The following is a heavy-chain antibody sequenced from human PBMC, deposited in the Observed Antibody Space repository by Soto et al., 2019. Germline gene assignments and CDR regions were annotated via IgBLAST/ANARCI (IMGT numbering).Heavy chain of an antibody. CDR3: ARNDYGSGGYGSWFDP. J-gene: IGHJ5*02. Sequence: QVQLQESGPGLVKPSQTLSLTCTVSGGSISSGGYYWSWIRQHPGKGLEWIGYIYYSGSTYYNPSLKSRVTISVDTSKNQFSLKLSSVTAADTAVYYCARNDYGSGGYGSWFDPWGQGTLVTVSS. D-gene: IGHD3-10*01. V-gene: IGHV4-31*03. CDR1: GGSISSGGYY. CDR2: IYYSGST.